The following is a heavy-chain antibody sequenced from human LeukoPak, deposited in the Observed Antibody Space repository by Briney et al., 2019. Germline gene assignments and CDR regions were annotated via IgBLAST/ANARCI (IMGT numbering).Heavy chain of an antibody. V-gene: IGHV1-69*13. CDR1: GGTFSSYA. CDR2: IIPIFGTA. D-gene: IGHD3-22*01. CDR3: ASDNPYYYDTSGYYYF. Sequence: GASVKVSCKASGGTFSSYAISWVRQAPGQGLEWMGGIIPIFGTANYAQKFQGRVTITADESTSTAYMELSSLRSEDMAFYYCASDNPYYYDTSGYYYFWGQGTLVTVSS. J-gene: IGHJ4*02.